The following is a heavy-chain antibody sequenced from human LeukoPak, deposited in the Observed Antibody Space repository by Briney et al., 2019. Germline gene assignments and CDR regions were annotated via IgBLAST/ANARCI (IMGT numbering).Heavy chain of an antibody. D-gene: IGHD2-2*01. CDR1: GYTFTRHY. CDR3: ARRLTTSQDLDY. V-gene: IGHV1-2*02. CDR2: INPNSGDT. Sequence: ASVKVSCKASGYTFTRHYMYWVRQAPGQRLEWMGWINPNSGDTNYAQKFQGRVTMTRDTSISTAYMDLNRLTSDDTAVYYCARRLTTSQDLDYWGEGTLVTVSS. J-gene: IGHJ4*02.